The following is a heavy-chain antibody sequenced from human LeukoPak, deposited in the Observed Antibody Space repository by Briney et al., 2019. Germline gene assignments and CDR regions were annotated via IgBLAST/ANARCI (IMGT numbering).Heavy chain of an antibody. J-gene: IGHJ4*02. Sequence: ASVKVSCKASGYTFTSYDINWVRQATGQGLEWMGWMNPNSGNPGYAQKFRGRVTITRNTSISTAYMELSSLRSEDTAVYYCARVGRYGSGSSDWGQGTLVTVSS. CDR2: MNPNSGNP. D-gene: IGHD3-10*01. CDR1: GYTFTSYD. CDR3: ARVGRYGSGSSD. V-gene: IGHV1-8*03.